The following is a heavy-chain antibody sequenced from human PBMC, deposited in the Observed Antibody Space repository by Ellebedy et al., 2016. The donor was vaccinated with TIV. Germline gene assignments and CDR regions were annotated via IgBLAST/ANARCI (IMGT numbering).Heavy chain of an antibody. D-gene: IGHD2-8*01. CDR2: ISDSGSYV. J-gene: IGHJ5*02. V-gene: IGHV3-21*01. CDR3: VKNNGGSGPNWFAP. CDR1: GSIFSNYR. Sequence: GGSLRLSXAASGSIFSNYRMNWVRQTPGKGLEWVSSISDSGSYVSYTDSVKGRFTISRDNAKNALYLQINSLRVEDAGTYYCVKNNGGSGPNWFAPWGQGTLVTVSS.